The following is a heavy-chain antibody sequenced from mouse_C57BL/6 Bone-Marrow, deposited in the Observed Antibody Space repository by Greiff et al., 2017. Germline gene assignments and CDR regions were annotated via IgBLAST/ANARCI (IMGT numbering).Heavy chain of an antibody. Sequence: VQLQQPGAELVKPGASVKLSCKASGYTFTSYWITWVKQRPGQGLEWIGDIYPGSGSTNYNEKFKGKATLTVDTSSSTAYMQLSSLTSEDSAVYYCARHYYSNYWYFDVWGTGTTVTVSS. D-gene: IGHD2-5*01. V-gene: IGHV1-55*01. J-gene: IGHJ1*03. CDR1: GYTFTSYW. CDR3: ARHYYSNYWYFDV. CDR2: IYPGSGST.